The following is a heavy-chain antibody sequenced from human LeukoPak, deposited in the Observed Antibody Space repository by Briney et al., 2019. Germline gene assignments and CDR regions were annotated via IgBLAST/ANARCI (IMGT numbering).Heavy chain of an antibody. V-gene: IGHV3-23*01. J-gene: IGHJ4*02. Sequence: GRSLRLSCAASGFTFSSYAMHWVRQAPGKGLEWVSGISGSGGSTYYADSVKGRFTISRDNSKNTLYLQMNSLRVEDTAVYYCAKDRGRTWVQVANWGQGTLVTVSS. CDR1: GFTFSSYA. D-gene: IGHD2-15*01. CDR2: ISGSGGST. CDR3: AKDRGRTWVQVAN.